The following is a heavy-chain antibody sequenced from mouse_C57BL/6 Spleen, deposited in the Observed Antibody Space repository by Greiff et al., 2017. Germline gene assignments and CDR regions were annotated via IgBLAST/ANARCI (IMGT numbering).Heavy chain of an antibody. J-gene: IGHJ4*01. CDR2: INYDGSST. Sequence: DVMLVESEGGLVQPGSSMKLSCTASGFTFSDYYMAWVRQVPEKGLEWVANINYDGSSTYYLDSLKSRFIISRDNAKNILYLQMSSLKSEDTATYYCARDIYYGSSLYAMDYWGQGTSVTVSS. D-gene: IGHD1-1*01. CDR1: GFTFSDYY. CDR3: ARDIYYGSSLYAMDY. V-gene: IGHV5-16*01.